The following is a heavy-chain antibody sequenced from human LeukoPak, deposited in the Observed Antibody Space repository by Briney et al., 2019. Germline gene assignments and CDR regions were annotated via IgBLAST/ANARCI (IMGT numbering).Heavy chain of an antibody. CDR2: ISYDGSNK. D-gene: IGHD3-10*01. CDR3: ARDFSLAYYGSGSPFDP. Sequence: QTGGSLRLSCAASGFTFSGHGIYWVRQAPGKGLEWVAVISYDGSNKYYADSVKGRFTISRDNSKNTLYLQMNSLRAEDTAVYYCARDFSLAYYGSGSPFDPWGQGTLVTVSS. V-gene: IGHV3-30*03. CDR1: GFTFSGHG. J-gene: IGHJ5*02.